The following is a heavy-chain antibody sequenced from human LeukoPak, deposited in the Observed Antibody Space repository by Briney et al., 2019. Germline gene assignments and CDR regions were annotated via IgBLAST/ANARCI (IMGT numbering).Heavy chain of an antibody. CDR1: GYTFTSYG. D-gene: IGHD4-23*01. CDR3: AREWATVGTDY. J-gene: IGHJ4*02. CDR2: ISAYNGNT. Sequence: GASVKVSCTASGYTFTSYGISWVRQAPGQGLGCMGWISAYNGNTNYAQKLQGRVTITTDTSTSTAYMELRSLRSDDTAVYYCAREWATVGTDYWGQGTLVTVSS. V-gene: IGHV1-18*01.